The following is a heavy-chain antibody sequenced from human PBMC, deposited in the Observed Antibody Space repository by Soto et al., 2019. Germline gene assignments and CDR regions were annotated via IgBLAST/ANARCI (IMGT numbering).Heavy chain of an antibody. CDR3: AKGAAAYYYGMDV. J-gene: IGHJ6*02. Sequence: GGSLRLSCAASGFTFSSYAMSWVRQAPGKGLEWVSVVSGSGDNTYYLDSVKGRFTISRDNSKDTLFLQMNSLRAEDTAVYYCAKGAAAYYYGMDVWGQGTTVTVSS. CDR2: VSGSGDNT. D-gene: IGHD2-2*01. V-gene: IGHV3-23*01. CDR1: GFTFSSYA.